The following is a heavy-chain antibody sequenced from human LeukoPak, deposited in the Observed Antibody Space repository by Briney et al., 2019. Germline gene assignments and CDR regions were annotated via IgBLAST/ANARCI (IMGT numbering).Heavy chain of an antibody. CDR2: INPTGGST. Sequence: ASVKVSCKASGYTFPSYFMHWVRQAPGQGLEWMGIINPTGGSTTYAQKFQGRVTMTRDTSTSTVYMELSSLRSDDTAVYYCARTAARRFDYWGQGTLITVSS. D-gene: IGHD6-6*01. CDR3: ARTAARRFDY. V-gene: IGHV1-46*01. J-gene: IGHJ4*02. CDR1: GYTFPSYF.